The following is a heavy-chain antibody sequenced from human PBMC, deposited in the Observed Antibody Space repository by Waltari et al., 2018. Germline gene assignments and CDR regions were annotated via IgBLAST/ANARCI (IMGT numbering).Heavy chain of an antibody. J-gene: IGHJ4*02. CDR3: ARGGLEWFGELFDY. CDR2: ISYEGSIK. V-gene: IGHV3-30*01. CDR1: GFPFSTYA. D-gene: IGHD3-10*01. Sequence: QVQLVESGGGVVHPGGSLRLSCAASGFPFSTYAVHWVRQAPGKGQEWCAVISYEGSIKDNADSVEGRFTISRDNARNTMSLQMNSLTTEDTAVYYCARGGLEWFGELFDYWGQGTLVTVSS.